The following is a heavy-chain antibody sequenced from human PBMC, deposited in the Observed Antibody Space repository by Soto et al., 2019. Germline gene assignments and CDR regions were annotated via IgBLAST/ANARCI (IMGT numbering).Heavy chain of an antibody. CDR3: ARLLFYFDSSGYGFDI. D-gene: IGHD3-22*01. J-gene: IGHJ3*02. V-gene: IGHV5-51*01. Sequence: GESLKISCKGSGYRFSSYWIGWVRQMPGKGLEWMGIIYPVDSDTRYSPSFQGQVTISADKSISTAYLQWSSVKASDTAMYYWARLLFYFDSSGYGFDIWGPGTMVTVSS. CDR1: GYRFSSYW. CDR2: IYPVDSDT.